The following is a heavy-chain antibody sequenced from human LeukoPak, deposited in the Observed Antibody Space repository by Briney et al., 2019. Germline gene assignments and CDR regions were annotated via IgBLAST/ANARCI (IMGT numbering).Heavy chain of an antibody. J-gene: IGHJ4*02. V-gene: IGHV3-74*01. CDR2: INSDGSNT. CDR3: VAVTKA. D-gene: IGHD4-17*01. CDR1: GFSFGSSY. Sequence: GGSLRLSCAASGFSFGSSYMHWVRQVPGKGLVWVSRINSDGSNTNYADSVKGRFTISRDNAQNTLYLQMNSLRAEDTAVYYCVAVTKAGARETRVTVPS.